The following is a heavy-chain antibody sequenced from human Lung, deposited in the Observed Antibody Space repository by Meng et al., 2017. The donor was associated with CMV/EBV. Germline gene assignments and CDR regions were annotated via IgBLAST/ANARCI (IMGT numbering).Heavy chain of an antibody. CDR3: ARSGTTAGNWFDP. V-gene: IGHV1-8*01. CDR1: GYTFTSYD. Sequence: ASVKVSXKSSGYTFTSYDINWVRQATGQGLEWMGWMNPNSGNTGYAQKFQGRVTMTRNTSISTAYMELSSLRSEDTAVYYCARSGTTAGNWFDPWGQGTLVTVSS. D-gene: IGHD1-7*01. CDR2: MNPNSGNT. J-gene: IGHJ5*02.